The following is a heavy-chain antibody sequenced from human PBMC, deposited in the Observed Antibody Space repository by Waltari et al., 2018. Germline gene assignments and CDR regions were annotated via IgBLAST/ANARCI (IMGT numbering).Heavy chain of an antibody. CDR3: ARGYYYDSSGYGPWGY. Sequence: QVQLVQSGAEVKKPGSSVKVSCKASGGTFSSYAISWVRQAPGQGLEWMGGLITIFGTANYAQKFQGRVTITADESTSTAYMELGSLRSEDTAVYYCARGYYYDSSGYGPWGYWGQGTLVTVSS. J-gene: IGHJ4*02. V-gene: IGHV1-69*01. CDR2: LITIFGTA. D-gene: IGHD3-22*01. CDR1: GGTFSSYA.